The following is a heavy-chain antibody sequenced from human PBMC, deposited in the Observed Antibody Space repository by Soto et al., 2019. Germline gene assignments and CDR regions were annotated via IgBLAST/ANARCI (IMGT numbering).Heavy chain of an antibody. CDR1: GFTFSTYA. D-gene: IGHD2-2*01. CDR3: ARGDETVVLPGLFDF. Sequence: EVQLVESGGGLVQPGGSLRLSCAASGFTFSTYAMNWVRQAPGKGLEWVSYITGGDNTKYYADSVRGRFAISRDNVINSLYLQKNSLRAEDTAVYFCARGDETVVLPGLFDFWGQGTLVSVSS. V-gene: IGHV3-48*01. J-gene: IGHJ4*02. CDR2: ITGGDNTK.